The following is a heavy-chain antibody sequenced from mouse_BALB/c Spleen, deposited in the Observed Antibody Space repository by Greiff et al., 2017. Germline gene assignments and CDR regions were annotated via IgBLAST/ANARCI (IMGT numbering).Heavy chain of an antibody. CDR1: GFSLTGYG. CDR2: IWAGGST. J-gene: IGHJ4*01. V-gene: IGHV2-9*02. D-gene: IGHD2-4*01. Sequence: VAPSQSLSITCTVSGFSLTGYGVNWVRQPPGKGLEWLGVIWAGGSTNYNSALMSRLSISKDNSKSQVFLKMNSLQTDDTAMYYCARGSTMITTEAYAMDYWGQGTSVTVSS. CDR3: ARGSTMITTEAYAMDY.